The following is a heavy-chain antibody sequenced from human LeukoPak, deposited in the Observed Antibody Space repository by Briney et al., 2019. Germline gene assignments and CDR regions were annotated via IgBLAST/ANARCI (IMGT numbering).Heavy chain of an antibody. J-gene: IGHJ4*02. CDR2: IYYSGST. CDR1: GGSISSYY. D-gene: IGHD4-23*01. CDR3: ARIEDYGGNSVNY. V-gene: IGHV4-59*01. Sequence: SETLSLTCTVSGGSISSYYWSWVRQPPGKGLEWIGYIYYSGSTNYNPSLKSRVTISVDTSKNQFSLKLSSVTAADTAVYYCARIEDYGGNSVNYWGQGTLVTVSS.